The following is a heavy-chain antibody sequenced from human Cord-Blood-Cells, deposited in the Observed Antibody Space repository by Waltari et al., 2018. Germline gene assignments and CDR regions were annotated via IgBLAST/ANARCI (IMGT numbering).Heavy chain of an antibody. V-gene: IGHV1-3*01. Sequence: QVQLVQSGAEVKKPGASVKVSCKASGYTFTSYAMHWVRQAPGQRLEWMGWINAGNGNTKYSQKFQGRVTITRDTSVSTAYMELSSLRSEDTAVYYCARDGGQYCSSTSCYYDAFDIWGQGTMVTVSS. D-gene: IGHD2-2*01. CDR1: GYTFTSYA. CDR3: ARDGGQYCSSTSCYYDAFDI. CDR2: INAGNGNT. J-gene: IGHJ3*02.